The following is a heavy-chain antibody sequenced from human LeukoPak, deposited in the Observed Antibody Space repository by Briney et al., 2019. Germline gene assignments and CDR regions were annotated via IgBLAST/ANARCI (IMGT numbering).Heavy chain of an antibody. J-gene: IGHJ4*02. CDR3: AYGGWRPY. D-gene: IGHD6-19*01. CDR2: IYYSGST. Sequence: PSETLSLTCTVSGGSISSYYWSWIRQPPGKGLEWIGYIYYSGSTNYNPSLKSRVTISVDTSKNQFSLKLSSVTAADTAVYYCAYGGWRPYWGQGTLVTVSS. CDR1: GGSISSYY. V-gene: IGHV4-59*01.